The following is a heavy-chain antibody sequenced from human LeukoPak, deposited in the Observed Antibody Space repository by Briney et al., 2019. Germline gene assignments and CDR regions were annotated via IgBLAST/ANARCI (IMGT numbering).Heavy chain of an antibody. CDR2: IYYSGNT. Sequence: SETLSLTCTVSGGSISSNSSYWGWIRQPPGKGLEWIGCIYYSGNTYYNPSLKSRVTISVDTSKNQFSLKLNFVTAADTAVYYCARSSEGRYYYDSSGYSYYYYYMDVWGKGTTVTISS. CDR3: ARSSEGRYYYDSSGYSYYYYYMDV. D-gene: IGHD3-22*01. V-gene: IGHV4-39*07. CDR1: GGSISSNSSY. J-gene: IGHJ6*03.